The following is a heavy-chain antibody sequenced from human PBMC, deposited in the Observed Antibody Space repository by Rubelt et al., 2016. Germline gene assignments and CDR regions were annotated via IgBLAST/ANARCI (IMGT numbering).Heavy chain of an antibody. D-gene: IGHD6-19*01. J-gene: IGHJ4*02. Sequence: QVQLQESGPGLVKPSETLSLTCTVSGYSISSGYYWGWIRQPPGKGLEWIWSIYHSGRTYYNPSLKSRVTISVDTSKNQFSLKLSSVTAADTAVYYCARDHSSGWYLEGFFDYWGQGTLVTVSS. CDR1: GYSISSGYY. V-gene: IGHV4-38-2*02. CDR3: ARDHSSGWYLEGFFDY. CDR2: IYHSGRT.